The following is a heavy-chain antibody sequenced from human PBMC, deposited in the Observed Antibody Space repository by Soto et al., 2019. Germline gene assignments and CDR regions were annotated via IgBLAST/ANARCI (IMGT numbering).Heavy chain of an antibody. CDR1: EFIFSSYA. CDR2: ISGSGGTT. V-gene: IGHV3-23*01. Sequence: DVQLLESGGGLVQPGGSLRLSCVASEFIFSSYAMNWVRQAPGKGLEWVSLISGSGGTTYYADSVKGRFTISRDNSQNTLYLQMGSLRVEDTAIYYCAKDIKGRGAAAGEDAFDVWGQGTMVTVSS. D-gene: IGHD6-13*01. CDR3: AKDIKGRGAAAGEDAFDV. J-gene: IGHJ3*01.